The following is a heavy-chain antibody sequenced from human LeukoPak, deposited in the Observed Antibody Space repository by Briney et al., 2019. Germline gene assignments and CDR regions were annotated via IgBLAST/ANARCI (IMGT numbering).Heavy chain of an antibody. J-gene: IGHJ4*02. CDR2: ISNNGVRI. V-gene: IGHV3-64*01. CDR3: ARDLSGGGLDY. Sequence: GGSLRLSCAASGFTFTSYAMHWVRQAPGKGLEYVSAISNNGVRIYYANSVKGRFTISRDNSKNTLYLQMGSLRAEDMAVYYCARDLSGGGLDYRGQGTLVTVSS. D-gene: IGHD2-15*01. CDR1: GFTFTSYA.